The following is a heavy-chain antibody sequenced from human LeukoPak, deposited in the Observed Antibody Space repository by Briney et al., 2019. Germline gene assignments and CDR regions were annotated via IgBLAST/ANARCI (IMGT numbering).Heavy chain of an antibody. V-gene: IGHV3-23*01. CDR1: GFTFSTYA. CDR2: ISRGGDVT. CDR3: AARPGEVAVPYDY. Sequence: GGSLRLSCAASGFTFSTYAMTRVRQAPGKGLEWVSLISRGGDVTYYADSVKGRFTISRDSSKNTLYLQMHSLRAEDTAVYYCAARPGEVAVPYDYWGQGTLVTVSS. J-gene: IGHJ4*02. D-gene: IGHD2-15*01.